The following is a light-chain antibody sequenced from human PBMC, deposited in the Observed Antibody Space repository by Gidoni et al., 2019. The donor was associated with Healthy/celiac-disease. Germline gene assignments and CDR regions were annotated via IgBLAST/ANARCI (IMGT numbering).Light chain of an antibody. CDR1: QSFSSNY. CDR2: DAS. J-gene: IGKJ2*01. V-gene: IGKV3-20*01. CDR3: QQYDTSSYT. Sequence: ELVLTQSPGTLSLSPGERATLSCRASQSFSSNYLAWYQQRPGQAPRLLIFDASNRATGIPDRFSGSGSGTDFTLTISRVEPEDFAVYYCQQYDTSSYTFXQXTKLEIQ.